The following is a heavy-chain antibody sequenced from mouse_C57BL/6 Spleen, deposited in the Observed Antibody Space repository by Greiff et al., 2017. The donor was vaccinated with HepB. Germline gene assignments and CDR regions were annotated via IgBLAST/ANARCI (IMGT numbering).Heavy chain of an antibody. Sequence: EVQLQQSGPELVKPGASVKISCKASGYTFTDYYMNWVKQSHGKSLEWIGDINPNNGGTSYNQKFKGKATLTVDKSSSTAYMELRSLTSEDSAVYYCARTWDGGDYFDYWGQGTTLTVSS. CDR3: ARTWDGGDYFDY. CDR1: GYTFTDYY. CDR2: INPNNGGT. D-gene: IGHD4-1*01. J-gene: IGHJ2*01. V-gene: IGHV1-26*01.